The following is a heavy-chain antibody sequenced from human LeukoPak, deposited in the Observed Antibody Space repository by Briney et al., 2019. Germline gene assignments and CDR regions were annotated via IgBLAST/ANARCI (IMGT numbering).Heavy chain of an antibody. D-gene: IGHD7-27*01. J-gene: IGHJ4*02. CDR2: IYTSGST. CDR3: ARLPWGVYYFDY. V-gene: IGHV4-4*07. CDR1: GGSISSYY. Sequence: SETLSLTCTVSGGSISSYYWSWIRQPAGKGLEWIGRIYTSGSTKYNPSLKSRVTISVDKSKNQFSLKLSSVTAADTAVYYCARLPWGVYYFDYWGQGTLVTVSS.